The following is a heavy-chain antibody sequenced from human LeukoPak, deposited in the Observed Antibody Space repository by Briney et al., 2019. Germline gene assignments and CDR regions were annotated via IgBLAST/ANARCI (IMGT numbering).Heavy chain of an antibody. D-gene: IGHD5/OR15-5a*01. CDR1: GGSISSSSYY. CDR2: IYYSGST. V-gene: IGHV4-39*01. Sequence: PSETLSLTCTVSGGSISSSSYYWGWIRQPPGKGLEWIGSIYYSGSTYYNPSLKSRVTISVDTSKNQSSLKLSSVTAADTAVYYCARRLSNDYWGQGTLVTVSS. CDR3: ARRLSNDY. J-gene: IGHJ4*02.